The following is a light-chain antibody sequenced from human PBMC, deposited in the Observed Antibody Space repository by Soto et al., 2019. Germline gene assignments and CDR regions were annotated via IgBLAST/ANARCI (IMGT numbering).Light chain of an antibody. CDR3: QQYGSLSWA. Sequence: EIVLTQSPGTLSLSPGERATLSCRASQSVGSDFLAWYQQRPGQPPRILIFGASGRATGIPDRFSGSGSGTEFTHTISRLEPEDFAVYYCQQYGSLSWAFGQGTKVEI. CDR1: QSVGSDF. CDR2: GAS. J-gene: IGKJ1*01. V-gene: IGKV3-20*01.